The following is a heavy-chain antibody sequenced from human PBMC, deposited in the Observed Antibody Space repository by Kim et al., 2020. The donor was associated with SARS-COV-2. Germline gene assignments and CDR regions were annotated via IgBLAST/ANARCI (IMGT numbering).Heavy chain of an antibody. D-gene: IGHD2-15*01. V-gene: IGHV1-3*01. Sequence: GNDNTIYSQKFQGRVTLSTDTSASTAYMELSSLRSEDSAVYFCLGGYYFDYWGQGTLVTVSS. CDR3: LGGYYFDY. CDR2: GNDNT. J-gene: IGHJ4*02.